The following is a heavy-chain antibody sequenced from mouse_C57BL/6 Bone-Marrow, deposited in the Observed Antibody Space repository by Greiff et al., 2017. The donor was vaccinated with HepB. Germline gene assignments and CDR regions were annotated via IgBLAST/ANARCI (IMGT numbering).Heavy chain of an antibody. Sequence: EVQLQQSGAELVRPGASVKLSCTASGFNIKDDYMHWVKQRPEQGLEWIGWIDPENGDTEDASKFQGKATITADTSSNTAYLQLSSLTSEDTAVYYCTTGGYSPMDYWGQGTSVTVSS. CDR2: IDPENGDT. CDR1: GFNIKDDY. J-gene: IGHJ4*01. CDR3: TTGGYSPMDY. V-gene: IGHV14-4*01.